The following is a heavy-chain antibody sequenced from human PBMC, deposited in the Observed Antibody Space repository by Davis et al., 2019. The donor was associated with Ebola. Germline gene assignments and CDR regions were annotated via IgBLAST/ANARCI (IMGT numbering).Heavy chain of an antibody. D-gene: IGHD3-3*01. CDR1: GFTFSSYA. Sequence: GGSLRLSCAASGFTFSSYAMHWVRQAPGKGLEWVAIMSHDGTNKNYADSVKGRFTISRDNSKNTLYRQMNSLRDEDTAVYYCARDEVELFGGFDFWGQGTLVTVSS. V-gene: IGHV3-30-3*01. CDR3: ARDEVELFGGFDF. CDR2: MSHDGTNK. J-gene: IGHJ4*02.